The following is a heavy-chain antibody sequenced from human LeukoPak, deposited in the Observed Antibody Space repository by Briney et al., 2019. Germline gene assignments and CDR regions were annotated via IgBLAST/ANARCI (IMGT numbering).Heavy chain of an antibody. CDR1: GGTFNSYA. J-gene: IGHJ4*02. CDR2: IIPIFGTA. CDR3: ARTGRGSGWYDYFDY. V-gene: IGHV1-69*01. D-gene: IGHD6-19*01. Sequence: SVKVSCKASGGTFNSYAISWVRQAPGQGLEWMGGIIPIFGTANYAQKFQGRVTITADESTSTAYMELSSLRSEDTAVYYCARTGRGSGWYDYFDYWGQGTLVTVSS.